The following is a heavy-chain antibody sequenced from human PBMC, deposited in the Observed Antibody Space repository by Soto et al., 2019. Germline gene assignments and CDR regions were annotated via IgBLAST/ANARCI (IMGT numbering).Heavy chain of an antibody. CDR2: ISSSSSTI. V-gene: IGHV3-48*02. D-gene: IGHD3-22*01. J-gene: IGHJ1*01. CDR3: ARDRHPYYYDSSGYYQPSAEYFQH. CDR1: GFTFSSYS. Sequence: GGSLSLSCAASGFTFSSYSMNWVRQAPGKGLEWVSYISSSSSTIYYADSVKGRFTISRDNAKNSLYLQMNSLRDEDTAVYYCARDRHPYYYDSSGYYQPSAEYFQHWGQGTLVTVSS.